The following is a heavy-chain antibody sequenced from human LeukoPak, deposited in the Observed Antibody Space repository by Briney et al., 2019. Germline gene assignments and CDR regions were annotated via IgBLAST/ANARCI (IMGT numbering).Heavy chain of an antibody. CDR2: ISSSGSTI. CDR1: GFTFSSYE. D-gene: IGHD5-18*01. J-gene: IGHJ4*02. Sequence: PGGSLRLSCAASGFTFSSYEMNWVRQAPGKGLEWVSYISSSGSTIYYADSVKGRFTISRDNARNSLFLQMNSLGAEDTAIYYCARVYTYGSPTSYLDYRGQGTVVTVSS. V-gene: IGHV3-48*03. CDR3: ARVYTYGSPTSYLDY.